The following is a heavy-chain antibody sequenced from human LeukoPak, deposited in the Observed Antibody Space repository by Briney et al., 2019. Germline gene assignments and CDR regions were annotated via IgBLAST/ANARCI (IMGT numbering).Heavy chain of an antibody. D-gene: IGHD6-6*01. Sequence: GASVKVSCKASGYTFTGYNMNWERHAPGQGLEWMGWINPNSGGTNYAQKFQGRVTMTRDTSISTAYMELSRLRSDDTVVYYCASLSIWANWGQGTLVTVSS. J-gene: IGHJ4*02. CDR2: INPNSGGT. V-gene: IGHV1-2*02. CDR1: GYTFTGYN. CDR3: ASLSIWAN.